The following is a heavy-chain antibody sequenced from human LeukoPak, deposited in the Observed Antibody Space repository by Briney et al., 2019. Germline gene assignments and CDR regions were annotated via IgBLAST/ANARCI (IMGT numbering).Heavy chain of an antibody. CDR2: ISHIGSYI. V-gene: IGHV3-21*01. CDR1: GFTFNYYS. J-gene: IGHJ4*02. CDR3: ARDWGSWDFDF. Sequence: GGSLRLSCAASGFTFNYYSMNWVRQAPGKGLGWVSSISHIGSYIYYSDSVKGRFTISRDNAKNSLYLQMNSLRAEDTAVYFCARDWGSWDFDFWGQGTLVTVSS. D-gene: IGHD6-13*01.